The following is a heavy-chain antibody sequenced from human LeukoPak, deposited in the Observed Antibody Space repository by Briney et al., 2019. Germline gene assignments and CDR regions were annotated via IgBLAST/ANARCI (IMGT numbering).Heavy chain of an antibody. J-gene: IGHJ4*02. V-gene: IGHV1-69*02. Sequence: SVKVSCKASGGTFSSYTISWVRQAPGQGLEWMGRIIPVLGIANYAQKFQGRVTITADKSTSTAYMELSSLRSEDTAVYYCARAEKEVRGVSLDYWGQGTLVTVSS. CDR2: IIPVLGIA. CDR3: ARAEKEVRGVSLDY. D-gene: IGHD3-10*01. CDR1: GGTFSSYT.